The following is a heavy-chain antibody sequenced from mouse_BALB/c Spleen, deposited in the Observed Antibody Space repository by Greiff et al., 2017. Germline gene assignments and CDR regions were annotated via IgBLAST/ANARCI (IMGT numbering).Heavy chain of an antibody. CDR2: IDPYNGGT. V-gene: IGHV1S135*01. CDR3: ARHYYGYEAWFAY. Sequence: VQLKQSGPELVKPGASVKVSCKASGYAFTSYNMYWVKQSHGKSLEWIGYIDPYNGGTSYNQKFKGKATLTVDKSSSTAYMHLNSLTSEDSAVYYCARHYYGYEAWFAYWGQGTLVTVSA. D-gene: IGHD1-2*01. CDR1: GYAFTSYN. J-gene: IGHJ3*01.